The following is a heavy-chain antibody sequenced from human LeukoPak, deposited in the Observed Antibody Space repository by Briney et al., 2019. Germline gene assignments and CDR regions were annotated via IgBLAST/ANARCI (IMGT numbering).Heavy chain of an antibody. CDR3: ASSYGGNSY. CDR2: INHSGST. D-gene: IGHD4-23*01. J-gene: IGHJ4*02. V-gene: IGHV4-34*01. CDR1: GGSFSGYY. Sequence: SETLSLTCGVYGGSFSGYYWSWIRQPPGKGLEWIGEINHSGSTNYNPSLKSRVTISVDTSKNQFSLKLSSVTAADTAVYYCASSYGGNSYWGQGTLVTVSS.